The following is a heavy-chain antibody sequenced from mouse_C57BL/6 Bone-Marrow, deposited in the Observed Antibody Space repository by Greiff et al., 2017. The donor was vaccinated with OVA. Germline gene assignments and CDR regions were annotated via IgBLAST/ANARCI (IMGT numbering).Heavy chain of an antibody. V-gene: IGHV1-81*01. J-gene: IGHJ2*01. CDR3: ARTRGYGNYPFDY. Sequence: QVQLQQSGAELARPGASVKLSCKASGYTFTSYGISWVKQRTGQGLEWIGEIYPRSGNTYYNEKFKGKATLTADKSSSTAYMELRSLTSEDSAVYFCARTRGYGNYPFDYWGQGTTLTVSS. D-gene: IGHD2-1*01. CDR1: GYTFTSYG. CDR2: IYPRSGNT.